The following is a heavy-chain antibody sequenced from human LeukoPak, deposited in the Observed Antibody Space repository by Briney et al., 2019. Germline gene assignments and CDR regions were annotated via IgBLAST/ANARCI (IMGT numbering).Heavy chain of an antibody. V-gene: IGHV3-30*18. D-gene: IGHD6-19*01. Sequence: GGSLRLSSAASGFTFSSYGMHWVRQAPGQGLEWVAVISYDGSNKYYADSVKGRFTISRDNSKNTLYLQMNSLRAEDTAVYYCAKDHSSGWETRLDYWGQGTLVTVSS. CDR1: GFTFSSYG. CDR2: ISYDGSNK. CDR3: AKDHSSGWETRLDY. J-gene: IGHJ4*02.